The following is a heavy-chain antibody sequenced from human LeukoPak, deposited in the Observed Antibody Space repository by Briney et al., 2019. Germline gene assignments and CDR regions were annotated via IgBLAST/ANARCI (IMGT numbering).Heavy chain of an antibody. CDR1: GGSFSGYY. V-gene: IGHV4-34*01. D-gene: IGHD6-19*01. J-gene: IGHJ6*02. CDR3: ARVVVAGTKYYYYYYGMDV. CDR2: INHSGGT. Sequence: PSETLSLTCAVYGGSFSGYYWSWIRQPPGKGLEWIGEINHSGGTNYNPSLKSRVTISVDTSKNQFSLKLSSVTAADTAVYYCARVVVAGTKYYYYYYGMDVWGQGTTVTVSS.